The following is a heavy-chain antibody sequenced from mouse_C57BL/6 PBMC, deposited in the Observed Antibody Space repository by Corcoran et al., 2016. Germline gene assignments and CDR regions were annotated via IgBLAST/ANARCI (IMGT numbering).Heavy chain of an antibody. CDR3: ASYYYGSSSWYFDV. V-gene: IGHV1-76*01. J-gene: IGHJ1*03. CDR2: IYPGSGNT. CDR1: GYTFTDYY. D-gene: IGHD1-1*01. Sequence: QVQLKQSGAELVRPGASVKLSCKASGYTFTDYYINWVKQRPGQGLEWIARIYPGSGNTYYNEKFKGKATLTAEKSSSTAYMQLSSLTSEDSAVYFCASYYYGSSSWYFDVWGTGTTVTVSS.